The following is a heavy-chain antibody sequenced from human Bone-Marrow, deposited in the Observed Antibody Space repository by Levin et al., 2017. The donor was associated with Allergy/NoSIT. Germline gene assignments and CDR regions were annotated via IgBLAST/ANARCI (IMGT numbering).Heavy chain of an antibody. Sequence: GESLKISCRASGYTFTTYSINWVRQAPGQGLEWVGWINTNTGKATYAQDFTGRFVFSLDTSVNTAFLEISRLKAEDTALYYCARRTKYSSTWYAAYWGQGTLVTVSS. J-gene: IGHJ4*02. V-gene: IGHV7-4-1*02. CDR1: GYTFTTYS. CDR2: INTNTGKA. CDR3: ARRTKYSSTWYAAY. D-gene: IGHD6-13*01.